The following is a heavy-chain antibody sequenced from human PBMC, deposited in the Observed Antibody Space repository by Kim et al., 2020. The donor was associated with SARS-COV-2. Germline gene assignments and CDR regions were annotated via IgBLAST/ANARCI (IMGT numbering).Heavy chain of an antibody. J-gene: IGHJ3*02. D-gene: IGHD2-2*01. CDR1: GGSISSSSYY. CDR2: IYYSGST. Sequence: SETLSLTCTVSGGSISSSSYYWGWIRQPPGKGLEWIGSIYYSGSTYYNPSLKSRVTISVDTSKNQFSLKLSSVTAADTAVYYCARSLLLSCSSTSCYGSAAFDIWGQGTMVTVSS. V-gene: IGHV4-39*07. CDR3: ARSLLLSCSSTSCYGSAAFDI.